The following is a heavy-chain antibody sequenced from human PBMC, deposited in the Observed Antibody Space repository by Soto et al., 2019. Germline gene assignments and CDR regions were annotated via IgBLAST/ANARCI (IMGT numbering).Heavy chain of an antibody. CDR3: TLTSLFSRRNSGLSPQHFYGMDV. V-gene: IGHV1-69*06. CDR1: GVTFSNFGGTFNTYV. CDR2: ISPIYGKL. Sequence: QVQLVQSGAAVKKPGSSVKVSCRASGVTFSNFGGTFNTYVISWVRQAPGQGLEWMGGISPIYGKLNSAAKLHGGVPLTADKSANAADMELTSLTTEDTAMYYSTLTSLFSRRNSGLSPQHFYGMDVWGQGTSVIVSS. D-gene: IGHD2-2*01. J-gene: IGHJ6*02.